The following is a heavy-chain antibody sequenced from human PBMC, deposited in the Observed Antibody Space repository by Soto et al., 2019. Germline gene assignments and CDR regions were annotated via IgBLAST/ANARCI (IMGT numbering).Heavy chain of an antibody. D-gene: IGHD6-13*01. J-gene: IGHJ6*02. Sequence: ASVKVSCKASGYTFTGYYMHWVRQAPGQGLEWMGWINPNSGGTNYVQKFQGWVTMTRDTSISTAYMELSRLRSDDTAVYYCAREAAVKYGMDVWGQGTTVTVSS. CDR3: AREAAVKYGMDV. CDR1: GYTFTGYY. V-gene: IGHV1-2*04. CDR2: INPNSGGT.